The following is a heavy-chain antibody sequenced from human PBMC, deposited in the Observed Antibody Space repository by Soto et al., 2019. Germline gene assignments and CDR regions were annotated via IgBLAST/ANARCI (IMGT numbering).Heavy chain of an antibody. D-gene: IGHD3-3*01. Sequence: PGGSLRLSCVGSGFTFSNYWMRWVRQAPGKGLEWVSRVKSDGSSTSYADSVKGRFTISRDNAKNTLYLQMNSLRADDTGVYYCAISWYYDFWSSYSEFLDYWGQGTLVTVSS. CDR3: AISWYYDFWSSYSEFLDY. CDR1: GFTFSNYW. V-gene: IGHV3-74*01. J-gene: IGHJ4*02. CDR2: VKSDGSST.